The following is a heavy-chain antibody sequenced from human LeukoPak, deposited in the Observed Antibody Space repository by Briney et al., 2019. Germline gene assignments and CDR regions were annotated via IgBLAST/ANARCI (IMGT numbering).Heavy chain of an antibody. CDR2: IYYSGST. CDR1: GGSISSGGYY. J-gene: IGHJ4*02. V-gene: IGHV4-30-4*08. D-gene: IGHD6-6*01. CDR3: ARGEYSSSYTFDY. Sequence: SETLSLTCTVSGGSISSGGYYWSWIRQHPGKGLEWIGYIYYSGSTYYNPSLKSRVTISVDTSKNQFSLKLSSVTAADTAVYYCARGEYSSSYTFDYWGQGTLVTVSS.